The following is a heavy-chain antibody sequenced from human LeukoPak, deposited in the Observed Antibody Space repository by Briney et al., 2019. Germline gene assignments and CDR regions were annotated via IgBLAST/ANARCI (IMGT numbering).Heavy chain of an antibody. CDR2: IYYSGST. Sequence: SETLSLTCTVSGGSISSYYWSWIRRPPGKGLEWIGYIYYSGSTNYNPSLKSRVTISVDTTKHQFPLKLSSVTAADTAVYYCARNMYSSGFPIGYWGQGTLVTVSS. D-gene: IGHD6-19*01. V-gene: IGHV4-59*01. CDR1: GGSISSYY. J-gene: IGHJ4*02. CDR3: ARNMYSSGFPIGY.